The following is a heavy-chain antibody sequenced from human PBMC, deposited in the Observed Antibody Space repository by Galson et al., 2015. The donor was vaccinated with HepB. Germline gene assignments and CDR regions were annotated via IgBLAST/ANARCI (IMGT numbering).Heavy chain of an antibody. D-gene: IGHD3-3*01. Sequence: SVKVSCKASGYSFGSYALHWVRQAPGQRLEWMGWINAGNGNAKYSQKFQGRITLTRDTSAKIAYMELSNLRSKDAAVYYCARAGRFLEWLYTSYYYYMDVWGGGTTVTVS. CDR1: GYSFGSYA. CDR2: INAGNGNA. CDR3: ARAGRFLEWLYTSYYYYMDV. J-gene: IGHJ6*03. V-gene: IGHV1-3*01.